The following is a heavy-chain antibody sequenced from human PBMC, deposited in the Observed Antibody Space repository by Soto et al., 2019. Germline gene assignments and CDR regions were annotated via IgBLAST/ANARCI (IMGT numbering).Heavy chain of an antibody. Sequence: ASVKVSCKASGYTFTGYYMHWVRQAPGQGLEWMGWINPNSGGTNYAQKFQGWVTMTRDTSISTAYMELSRLRSDDTAVYYCAGDLPDYGDGFDIWGQGTMVTVSS. D-gene: IGHD4-17*01. CDR3: AGDLPDYGDGFDI. V-gene: IGHV1-2*04. CDR2: INPNSGGT. J-gene: IGHJ3*02. CDR1: GYTFTGYY.